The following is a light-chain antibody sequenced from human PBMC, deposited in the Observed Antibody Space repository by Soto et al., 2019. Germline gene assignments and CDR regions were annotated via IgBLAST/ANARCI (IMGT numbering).Light chain of an antibody. CDR1: QSVSSN. V-gene: IGKV3-15*01. CDR3: QQYNNWPWT. CDR2: GAS. J-gene: IGKJ1*01. Sequence: EIVMTQSPATLSVSPGERATLSCRASQSVSSNLAWYQQKPGQAPRLLIYGASTRATGIPARFSGSGSGTEFTLTFSSLQFEDFAVYYCQQYNNWPWTFGQGTKVETK.